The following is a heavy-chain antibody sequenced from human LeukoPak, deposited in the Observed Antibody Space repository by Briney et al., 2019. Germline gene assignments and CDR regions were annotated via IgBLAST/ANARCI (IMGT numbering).Heavy chain of an antibody. Sequence: PSETLSLTCAVYGGSFSGYYWSWIRQPPGKGLEWIGEINHSGSTNYNPSLKSRVTISVDTSKNQFSLKLSSVTAADTAVYYCARSATYYYDSSGSQDIWGQGTMVTVSS. D-gene: IGHD3-22*01. J-gene: IGHJ3*02. CDR2: INHSGST. V-gene: IGHV4-34*01. CDR3: ARSATYYYDSSGSQDI. CDR1: GGSFSGYY.